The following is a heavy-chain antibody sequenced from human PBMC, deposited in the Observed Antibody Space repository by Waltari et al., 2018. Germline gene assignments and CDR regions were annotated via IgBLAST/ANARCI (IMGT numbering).Heavy chain of an antibody. V-gene: IGHV4-31*03. CDR2: IYYSGGT. D-gene: IGHD3-9*01. Sequence: QVQLQESGPGLVKPSQTLSLTCTVSGGSISSGGYYWSWIRQHPGKGLEWIGYIYYSGGTYYNPSLKRRVTISVDTSKNQFSLKLSSVTAADTAVYYCARGPGRYFDFGAFDIWGQGTMVTVSS. J-gene: IGHJ3*02. CDR1: GGSISSGGYY. CDR3: ARGPGRYFDFGAFDI.